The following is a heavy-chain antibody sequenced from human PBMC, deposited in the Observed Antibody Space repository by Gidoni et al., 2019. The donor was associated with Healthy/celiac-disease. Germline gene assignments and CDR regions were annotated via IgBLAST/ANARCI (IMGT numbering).Heavy chain of an antibody. J-gene: IGHJ4*02. D-gene: IGHD4-17*01. V-gene: IGHV2-5*01. CDR2: IYWNDDK. CDR3: AHSSYGDDPFDY. Sequence: QITLKESGPTLVKPTQTLTLTCTFSGFSLSTSGVGVGWIRQPPGKALEWLALIYWNDDKRYSPSLKSRLTITKDTSKNPVVLTMTNMDPVDTATYYCAHSSYGDDPFDYWGQGTLVTVSS. CDR1: GFSLSTSGVG.